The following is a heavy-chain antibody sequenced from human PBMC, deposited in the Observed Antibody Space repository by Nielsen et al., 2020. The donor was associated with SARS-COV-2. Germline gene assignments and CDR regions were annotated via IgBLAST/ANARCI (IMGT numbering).Heavy chain of an antibody. CDR3: ARAPPLTHPYWYFDL. Sequence: ASVKVSCKASGYTFTGYYMHWVRQAPGQGLEWMGRINPNSGGTNYAQKFQGRVTMTRDTSISTAYMELSRLRSEDTAVYYCARAPPLTHPYWYFDLWGRGTLVTVSS. J-gene: IGHJ2*01. V-gene: IGHV1-2*06. CDR1: GYTFTGYY. CDR2: INPNSGGT. D-gene: IGHD4/OR15-4a*01.